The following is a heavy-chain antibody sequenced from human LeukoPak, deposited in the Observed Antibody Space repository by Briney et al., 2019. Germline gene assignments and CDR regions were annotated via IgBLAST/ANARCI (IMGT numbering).Heavy chain of an antibody. J-gene: IGHJ4*02. V-gene: IGHV3-30*02. Sequence: PGGSLRLSCAAPGFTFSSYGMHWVRQAPGKGLEWVAFIRYDGSNKYYADSVKGRFTISRDNSKNTLYLQMNSRRAEDTAVYYCAKGGPETAMVGGDFDYWGQGTLVTVSS. CDR1: GFTFSSYG. CDR3: AKGGPETAMVGGDFDY. D-gene: IGHD5-18*01. CDR2: IRYDGSNK.